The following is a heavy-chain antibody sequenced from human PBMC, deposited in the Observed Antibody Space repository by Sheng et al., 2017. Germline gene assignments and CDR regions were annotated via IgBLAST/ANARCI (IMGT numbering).Heavy chain of an antibody. CDR3: AKVAYSSSWYQNGAFDI. D-gene: IGHD6-13*01. CDR1: GFTFDDYA. J-gene: IGHJ3*02. V-gene: IGHV3-9*03. Sequence: EVQLVESGGGLVQPGRSLRLSCAASGFTFDDYAMHWVRQSPGKGLEWVSGISWNSGNIGYADSVKGRFTISRDNAKNSLYLQMNSLRAEDMALYYCAKVAYSSSWYQNGAFDIWGQGTMVTVSS. CDR2: ISWNSGNI.